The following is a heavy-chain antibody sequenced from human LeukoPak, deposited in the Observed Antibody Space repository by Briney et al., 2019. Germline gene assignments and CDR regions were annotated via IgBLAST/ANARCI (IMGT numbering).Heavy chain of an antibody. CDR3: ATHSGSYIAFDI. CDR2: INHSGST. D-gene: IGHD1-26*01. Sequence: PSETLSLTCAVYGGSFSGYYWSWIRQPPGKGREWIGEINHSGSTNYNPSLKSRVTISVDTSKNQFSLKLSSVTAADTAVYYCATHSGSYIAFDIWGQGTMVTVSS. J-gene: IGHJ3*02. CDR1: GGSFSGYY. V-gene: IGHV4-34*01.